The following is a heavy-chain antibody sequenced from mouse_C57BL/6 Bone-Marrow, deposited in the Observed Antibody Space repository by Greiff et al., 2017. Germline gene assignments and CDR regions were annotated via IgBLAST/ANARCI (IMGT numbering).Heavy chain of an antibody. J-gene: IGHJ3*01. CDR2: IYPRSGNT. CDR1: GYTFTSYG. Sequence: QVQLQQSGAELARPGASVKLSCKASGYTFTSYGISWVKQRTGQGLEWIGEIYPRSGNTYYNEKFKGKATLTADKSSSTGYMELRSLTSEDSAVYFCAREGNGAWFAYWGQGTLVTVSA. V-gene: IGHV1-81*01. CDR3: AREGNGAWFAY.